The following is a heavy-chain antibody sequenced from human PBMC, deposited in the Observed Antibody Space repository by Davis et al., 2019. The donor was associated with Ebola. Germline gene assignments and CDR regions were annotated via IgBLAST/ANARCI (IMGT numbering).Heavy chain of an antibody. V-gene: IGHV4-61*01. D-gene: IGHD3-3*01. CDR3: ARAEFLEWSELDY. Sequence: MPSETLSLTCTVSGGSVSSGSYYWSWIRQPPGKGLEWIGYIYYSGSTNYNPSLKSRVTISVDTSKNQFSLKLSSVTAADTAVYYCARAEFLEWSELDYWGQGTLVTVSS. CDR2: IYYSGST. CDR1: GGSVSSGSYY. J-gene: IGHJ4*02.